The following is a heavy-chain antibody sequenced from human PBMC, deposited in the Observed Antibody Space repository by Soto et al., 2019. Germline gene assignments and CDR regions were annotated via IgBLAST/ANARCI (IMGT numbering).Heavy chain of an antibody. Sequence: PSETLSLTCTVSNGSISSSISYWGWIRQPPGGGLEWIGNIYYNGNTYYNPSLKSRVTISVDRSKNQFSLKLSSVTAADTAVYYCARVPSPWGQGTLVTVSS. J-gene: IGHJ5*02. CDR1: NGSISSSISY. V-gene: IGHV4-39*07. CDR2: IYYNGNT. CDR3: ARVPSP.